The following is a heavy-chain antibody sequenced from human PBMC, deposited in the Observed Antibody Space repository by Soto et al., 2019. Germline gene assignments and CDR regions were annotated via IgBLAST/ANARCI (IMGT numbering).Heavy chain of an antibody. CDR2: IYYSGST. J-gene: IGHJ4*02. Sequence: PSETLSLTWTVSGGSISSYYWSWIRQPPGKGLEWIGYIYYSGSTNYNPSLKSRVTISVDTSKNQFSLKLSSVTAADTAVYYCARGYCSGGSCYSRFFDYWGQGTLVTVSS. V-gene: IGHV4-59*08. D-gene: IGHD2-15*01. CDR3: ARGYCSGGSCYSRFFDY. CDR1: GGSISSYY.